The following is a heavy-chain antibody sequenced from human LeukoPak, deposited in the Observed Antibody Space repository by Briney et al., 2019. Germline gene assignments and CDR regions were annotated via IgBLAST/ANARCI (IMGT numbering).Heavy chain of an antibody. J-gene: IGHJ4*02. V-gene: IGHV3-20*04. CDR3: AKHGWGVISNYFDY. CDR1: GFTFDDYG. Sequence: PGGSLRLSCAASGFTFDDYGMSWVRQAPGKGLEWVSGINWNGGSTGYADSVKGRFTISRDNAKNSLYLQMNSLRAEDTAVYYCAKHGWGVISNYFDYWGQGTLVTVSS. D-gene: IGHD3-10*01. CDR2: INWNGGST.